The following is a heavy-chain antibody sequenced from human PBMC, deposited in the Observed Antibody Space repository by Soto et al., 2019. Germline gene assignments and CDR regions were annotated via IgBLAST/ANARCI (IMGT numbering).Heavy chain of an antibody. Sequence: ASVKVSCTASGFTLITYDFSWVRQAPGQGLEWMGWMNPNSGNTGYAQKFPGRVTITRNTSISTAYMELSSLRSEDTAVYYCARGRNGYYYSGMDVLGQGTTVTVSS. CDR3: ARGRNGYYYSGMDV. V-gene: IGHV1-8*01. CDR1: GFTLITYD. CDR2: MNPNSGNT. J-gene: IGHJ6*02. D-gene: IGHD1-1*01.